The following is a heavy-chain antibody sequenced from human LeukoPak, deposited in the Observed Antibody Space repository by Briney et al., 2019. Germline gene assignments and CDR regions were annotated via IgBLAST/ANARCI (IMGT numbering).Heavy chain of an antibody. CDR3: AKTPPSYGR. Sequence: PGGSLRLSCAVSGFTFDDYAMHWVRHAPGKGLEWVSLISGDGATTYYADSVEGRFTISRDNSKNSLYLQMNSLRTEDTALYYCAKTPPSYGRWGQGTLVTVSS. CDR2: ISGDGATT. CDR1: GFTFDDYA. J-gene: IGHJ4*02. D-gene: IGHD1-14*01. V-gene: IGHV3-43*02.